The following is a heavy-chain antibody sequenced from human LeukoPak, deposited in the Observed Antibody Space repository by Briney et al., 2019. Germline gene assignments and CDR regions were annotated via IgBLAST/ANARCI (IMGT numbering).Heavy chain of an antibody. CDR1: GFTVSSNY. J-gene: IGHJ4*02. CDR3: AKDRGGRDGYNFDY. Sequence: GGSLRLSCAASGFTVSSNYMSWVRQAPGKGLEWVSVIYSGGSPYYADSVKGRFTISRDISKNTLYLQMNSLRAEDTAVYYCAKDRGGRDGYNFDYWGQGTLVTVSS. CDR2: IYSGGSP. D-gene: IGHD5-24*01. V-gene: IGHV3-66*01.